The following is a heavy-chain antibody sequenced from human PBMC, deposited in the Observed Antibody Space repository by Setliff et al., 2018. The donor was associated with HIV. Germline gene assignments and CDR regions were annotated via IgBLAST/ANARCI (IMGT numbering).Heavy chain of an antibody. CDR3: ARDRRAGVYYYTDV. Sequence: ASVKVSCKASGYIFTGYYVHWVRRAPGQGFEWMGWINPDDGHTQYGQKFQGRLTLTRDTSIRTAYMELSRLTFDDTAMYYCARDRRAGVYYYTDVWGTGTTVTVSS. CDR2: INPDDGHT. CDR1: GYIFTGYY. V-gene: IGHV1-2*02. J-gene: IGHJ6*03. D-gene: IGHD7-27*01.